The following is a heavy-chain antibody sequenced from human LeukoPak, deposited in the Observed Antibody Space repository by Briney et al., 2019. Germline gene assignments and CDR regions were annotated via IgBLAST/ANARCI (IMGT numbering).Heavy chain of an antibody. V-gene: IGHV4-59*01. D-gene: IGHD6-13*01. Sequence: SETLSLTCTVSGGSISSYYWSWIRQPPGKGLEWIGYIYYSGSTNYNPSLKSRVTISVDTSKNQFSLKLSSVTAADTAAYYCAGAAAGPHWFDPWGQGTLVTVSS. CDR1: GGSISSYY. J-gene: IGHJ5*02. CDR2: IYYSGST. CDR3: AGAAAGPHWFDP.